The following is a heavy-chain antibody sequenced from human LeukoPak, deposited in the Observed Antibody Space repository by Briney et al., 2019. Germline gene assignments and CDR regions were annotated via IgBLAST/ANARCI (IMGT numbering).Heavy chain of an antibody. V-gene: IGHV4-59*08. CDR3: ARSEVVTAILDY. Sequence: SETQSLTCTVSDVSINNYYWSWIRQPPGKGLEWIGYIYYSGSTNYNPSLKSRVTISVDTSKNQFSLKLSSVTAADTAVYYCARSEVVTAILDYWGQGTLVTVSS. D-gene: IGHD2-21*02. CDR2: IYYSGST. J-gene: IGHJ4*02. CDR1: DVSINNYY.